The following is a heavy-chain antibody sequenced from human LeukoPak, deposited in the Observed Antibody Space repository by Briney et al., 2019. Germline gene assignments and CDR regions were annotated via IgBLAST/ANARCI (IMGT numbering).Heavy chain of an antibody. V-gene: IGHV3-48*01. CDR2: ISSSSSTI. D-gene: IGHD1-26*01. CDR3: ARERIEGAEDYFDY. CDR1: GFTFSSYS. J-gene: IGHJ4*02. Sequence: GGSLRLSCAASGFTFSSYSMNWVRQTPGKGLEWVSYISSSSSTIYYADSVKGRFTISRDNAKNSLYLQMNSLRAEDTAVYYCARERIEGAEDYFDYWGQGTLVTVSS.